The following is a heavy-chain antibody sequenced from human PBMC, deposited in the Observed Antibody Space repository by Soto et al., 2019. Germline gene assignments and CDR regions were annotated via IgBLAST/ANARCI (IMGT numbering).Heavy chain of an antibody. Sequence: EVQLVESGGGLVKAGGSLRLFCTASGFTFRNCNMNWVRQAPGKGLEWVSSISTGGAYMFYADSVKRRFTISRDNAQNSLFLQIDSPRAEDTAVYYCARDIASPGGDYFDSWGQGTLVTVSS. J-gene: IGHJ4*02. D-gene: IGHD2-21*01. CDR1: GFTFRNCN. CDR2: ISTGGAYM. CDR3: ARDIASPGGDYFDS. V-gene: IGHV3-21*06.